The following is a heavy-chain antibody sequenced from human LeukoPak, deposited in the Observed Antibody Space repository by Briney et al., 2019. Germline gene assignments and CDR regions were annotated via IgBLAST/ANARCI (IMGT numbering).Heavy chain of an antibody. Sequence: GGSLRLSCAASGFALSSYWMSWVRQAPGKGLEWVANIKEDGSEKYYVGSVKGRFTIPRDNAKNSLYLYMNSLRAEDTAVYYCAREAVAGTYYFDYWGQGTLVTVSS. J-gene: IGHJ4*02. V-gene: IGHV3-7*01. CDR1: GFALSSYW. CDR3: AREAVAGTYYFDY. D-gene: IGHD6-19*01. CDR2: IKEDGSEK.